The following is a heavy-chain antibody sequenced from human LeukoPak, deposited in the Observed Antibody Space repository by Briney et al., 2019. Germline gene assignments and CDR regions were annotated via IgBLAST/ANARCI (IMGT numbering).Heavy chain of an antibody. D-gene: IGHD3-10*01. Sequence: GGSLRLSCAASGGTFSSYAISWVRQAPGQGLEWMGGIIPIFGTANYAQKFQGRVTITADKSTSTAYMELSSLRSEDTAVYYCARDYDYYGSGSYGLRYYYYMDVWGKGTTVTVSS. CDR2: IIPIFGTA. J-gene: IGHJ6*03. CDR1: GGTFSSYA. V-gene: IGHV1-69*06. CDR3: ARDYDYYGSGSYGLRYYYYMDV.